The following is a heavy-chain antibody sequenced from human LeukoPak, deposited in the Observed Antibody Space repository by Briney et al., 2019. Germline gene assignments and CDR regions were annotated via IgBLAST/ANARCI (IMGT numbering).Heavy chain of an antibody. V-gene: IGHV4-39*07. CDR1: GGSISSSSYY. D-gene: IGHD3-10*01. J-gene: IGHJ4*02. CDR3: ARDGGVVRGVIIRGDYFDY. CDR2: IYYSGST. Sequence: SETLSLTCTVSGGSISSSSYYWGWIRQPPGKGLEWIGSIYYSGSTYYNPSLKSRVTISVDTSKNQFSLKLSSVTAADTAVYYCARDGGVVRGVIIRGDYFDYWGQGTLVTVSS.